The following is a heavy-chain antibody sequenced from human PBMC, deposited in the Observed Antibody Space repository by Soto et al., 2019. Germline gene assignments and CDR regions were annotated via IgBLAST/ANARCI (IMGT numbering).Heavy chain of an antibody. D-gene: IGHD5-18*01. CDR3: AREVDTASYYYYGMDV. CDR2: IWYDGSNK. Sequence: GGSLRLSCAASGFTFSSYGMHWVRQAPGKGLEWVAVIWYDGSNKYYADSVKGRFTISRDNSKNTLYLQMNSLRAEDTAVYYCAREVDTASYYYYGMDVWGQGTTVTVSS. CDR1: GFTFSSYG. J-gene: IGHJ6*02. V-gene: IGHV3-33*01.